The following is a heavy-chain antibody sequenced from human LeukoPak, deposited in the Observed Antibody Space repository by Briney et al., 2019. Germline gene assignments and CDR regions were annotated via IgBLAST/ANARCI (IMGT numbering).Heavy chain of an antibody. J-gene: IGHJ4*02. V-gene: IGHV3-30*18. CDR3: AKDRGCSYLDY. Sequence: GGSLRLSCAASGFTFSSYGMHWVRQAPGKGLEWVAVISYDGSNKYCADSVKGRFTTSRVNSKKTLYLQMNSLIAEDTAVYFGAKDRGCSYLDYWGQGSLGSVSS. D-gene: IGHD3-10*02. CDR1: GFTFSSYG. CDR2: ISYDGSNK.